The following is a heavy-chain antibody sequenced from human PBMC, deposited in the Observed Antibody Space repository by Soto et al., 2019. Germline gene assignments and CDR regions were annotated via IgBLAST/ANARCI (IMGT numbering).Heavy chain of an antibody. J-gene: IGHJ6*02. CDR1: GGSFSSGDYY. D-gene: IGHD4-17*01. CDR2: IYYSGST. Sequence: SETLSLTCTVSGGSFSSGDYYWSWIRQPPGKGLEWIGYIYYSGSTYYNPSLKSRVTISVDTSKNQFSLKLSSVTAADTAVYYCAADTVTLYYYYYGMDVWGQGTTVTVSS. V-gene: IGHV4-30-4*01. CDR3: AADTVTLYYYYYGMDV.